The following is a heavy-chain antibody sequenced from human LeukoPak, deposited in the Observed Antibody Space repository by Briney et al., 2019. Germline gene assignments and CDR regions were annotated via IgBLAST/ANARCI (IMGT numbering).Heavy chain of an antibody. V-gene: IGHV3-23*01. J-gene: IGHJ4*02. CDR2: ISGRGASK. CDR1: GLTFNNYA. D-gene: IGHD1/OR15-1a*01. CDR3: AKGNWNNDGCFDY. Sequence: GGSLRLSCAVSGLTFNNYAMSWVRQAPGKGLEWVSGISGRGASKYYADSVKGRFTISRDNSKNTLYLQMNSLRGEDTAVYYCAKGNWNNDGCFDYWGQGTLVTVSS.